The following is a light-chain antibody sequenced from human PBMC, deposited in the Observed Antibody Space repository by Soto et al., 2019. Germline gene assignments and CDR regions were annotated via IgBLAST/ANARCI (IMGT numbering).Light chain of an antibody. Sequence: DIVMTQSPLSLPVTPGEPASISCTSSQSLLNSNGNNYLDWYVQKPGQSPQLLIHLGFKRASGVTDRFNGSGSGRSFTLKISRVEAEDVGVYYCMQPLRNPWTFGKGTRVEIK. CDR1: QSLLNSNGNNY. CDR3: MQPLRNPWT. V-gene: IGKV2-28*01. J-gene: IGKJ1*01. CDR2: LGF.